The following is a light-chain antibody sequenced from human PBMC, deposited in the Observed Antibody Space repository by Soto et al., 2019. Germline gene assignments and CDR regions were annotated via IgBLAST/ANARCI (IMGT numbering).Light chain of an antibody. CDR3: QRRRNWIP. J-gene: IGKJ5*01. CDR2: DAS. CDR1: QSVSSY. V-gene: IGKV3-11*01. Sequence: EIVLTQSPATLSLSPGERATLSCRASQSVSSYLAWYQQKPGQAPRLLIYDASNRATGIPARFSGSRSGTDFPLPIRPLEPEDSAFYYGQRRRNWIPFGKGKRREIK.